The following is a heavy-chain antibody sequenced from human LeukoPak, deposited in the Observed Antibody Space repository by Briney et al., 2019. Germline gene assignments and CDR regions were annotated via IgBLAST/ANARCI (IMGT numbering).Heavy chain of an antibody. CDR1: GYTFTGYF. V-gene: IGHV1-2*02. CDR2: INPNSGGT. D-gene: IGHD1-26*01. CDR3: ARDDSGSYGYYFDY. J-gene: IGHJ4*02. Sequence: ASVKVSCKASGYTFTGYFIHWVRQAPGQGLEWMGWINPNSGGTNYAQKFQGRVTMTRDTSNSTAYMELSRLRSDDTAVYYCARDDSGSYGYYFDYWGQGTLVTVSS.